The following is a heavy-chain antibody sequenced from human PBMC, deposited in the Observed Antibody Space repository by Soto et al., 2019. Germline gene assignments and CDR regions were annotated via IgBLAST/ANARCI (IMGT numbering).Heavy chain of an antibody. CDR2: IYYSGST. CDR3: ARDPVRKGYRKYYYYGMDV. CDR1: GGSISSSSYY. J-gene: IGHJ6*02. D-gene: IGHD4-4*01. Sequence: SETLSLTCTVSGGSISSSSYYWGWIRQPPGKGLEWIGSIYYSGSTYYNPSLKSRVTISVETSKNQFSLKLSSVTAADTAVYYCARDPVRKGYRKYYYYGMDVWGQGTTVTVSS. V-gene: IGHV4-39*07.